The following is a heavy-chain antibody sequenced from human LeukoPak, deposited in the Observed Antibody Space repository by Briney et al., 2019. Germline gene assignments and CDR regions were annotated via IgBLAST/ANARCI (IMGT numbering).Heavy chain of an antibody. CDR2: ISDIGNI. Sequence: SESLSLTCPLAGGFISRYYWSWIRQPPGKGLECIAYISDIGNINYNPSLKSLVTISLDTSKNQFSLKLSSVTAADTAVYYCAGHHPRNTVDFWGQGTLVTVSS. CDR1: GGFISRYY. V-gene: IGHV4-59*08. CDR3: AGHHPRNTVDF. D-gene: IGHD2/OR15-2a*01. J-gene: IGHJ4*02.